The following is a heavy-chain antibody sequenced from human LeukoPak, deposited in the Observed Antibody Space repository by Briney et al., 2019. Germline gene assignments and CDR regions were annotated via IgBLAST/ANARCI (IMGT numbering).Heavy chain of an antibody. D-gene: IGHD2-2*01. CDR2: TYRGSK. J-gene: IGHJ4*02. V-gene: IGHV6-1*01. CDR3: ASAYCSSTSCPFDY. CDR1: GDSVSSNSVA. Sequence: SQTLSLTCAISGDSVSSNSVAWNWIRQSPSRGLEWLGRTYRGSKHYAGSVNSRITINPDTSKNQFSLQLNSVTPEDTAVYYCASAYCSSTSCPFDYWGQGTLVTVSS.